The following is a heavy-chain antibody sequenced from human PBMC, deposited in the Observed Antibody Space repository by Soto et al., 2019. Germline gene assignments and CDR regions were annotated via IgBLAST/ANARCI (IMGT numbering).Heavy chain of an antibody. CDR3: AREHSSTWYNGMDV. CDR1: GFTFSDYG. V-gene: IGHV3-33*01. D-gene: IGHD6-19*01. Sequence: QVQLVESGGGVVQPGRALRLSCVASGFTFSDYGMHWVHQAPGKGLEWVAAIWFDGDNKFYADSVKGRFTISRDNSKNTLYPQTNSLSGDDTAVYYCAREHSSTWYNGMDVWGQGTTVTVSS. CDR2: IWFDGDNK. J-gene: IGHJ6*02.